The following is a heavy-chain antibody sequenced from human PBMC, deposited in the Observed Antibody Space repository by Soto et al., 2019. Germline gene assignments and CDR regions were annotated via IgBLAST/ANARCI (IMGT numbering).Heavy chain of an antibody. CDR3: AKDQWQQPLNNWFDP. CDR2: MSDSGGST. V-gene: IGHV3-23*01. J-gene: IGHJ5*02. Sequence: EVQLLESGGGLIQPGGSLRLSCAASGFTFSSYAMSWVRQAPGKGLEWVSAMSDSGGSTYYADSVKGRFTISRDNSKNTLYLQMNSLRAEDTAVYYCAKDQWQQPLNNWFDPWGQGTLVTVSS. CDR1: GFTFSSYA. D-gene: IGHD6-13*01.